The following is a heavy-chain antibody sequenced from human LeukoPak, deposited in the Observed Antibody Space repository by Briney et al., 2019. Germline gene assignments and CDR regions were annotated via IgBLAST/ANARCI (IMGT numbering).Heavy chain of an antibody. CDR1: GGSISSGGYS. CDR2: IYHSGST. Sequence: SETLSLTCAVSGGSISSGGYSWSWIRQPPGKGLEWIGYIYHSGSTYYNPSLKSRVTISVDRSKNQFSLKLSSATAADTAVYYCARDASGSGYNYWGQGTLVTVSS. CDR3: ARDASGSGYNY. J-gene: IGHJ4*02. D-gene: IGHD3-10*01. V-gene: IGHV4-30-2*01.